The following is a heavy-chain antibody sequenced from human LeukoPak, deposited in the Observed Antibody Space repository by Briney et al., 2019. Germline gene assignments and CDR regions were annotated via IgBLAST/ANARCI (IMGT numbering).Heavy chain of an antibody. CDR2: IFHSGNS. Sequence: SETLSLTCAVSSYSISSGSYWGWIRQSPGKGLEWVGSIFHSGNSYYNPSLKSRLTMSVDTSKNQFSLKLTSVTAADTALYYCAVGSIVGVNIPRYFDYWGQGTLVTVSS. V-gene: IGHV4-38-2*01. CDR3: AVGSIVGVNIPRYFDY. J-gene: IGHJ4*03. CDR1: SYSISSGSY. D-gene: IGHD3-3*02.